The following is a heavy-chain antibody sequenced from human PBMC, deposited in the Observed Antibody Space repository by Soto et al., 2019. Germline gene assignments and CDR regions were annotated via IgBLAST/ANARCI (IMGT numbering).Heavy chain of an antibody. J-gene: IGHJ4*02. CDR2: IIPIFGTA. CDR1: GGTFSTYA. D-gene: IGHD1-26*01. Sequence: QVQLVQSGAEVKEPGSSVKVSCKASGGTFSTYAISWVRQAPGQGLEWMGGIIPIFGTANYAQKFQGRVTITADESTSTAYMELSSLRSEDTAVYYCARDHEVGTTWTPFHYWGQGTLVTVSS. V-gene: IGHV1-69*01. CDR3: ARDHEVGTTWTPFHY.